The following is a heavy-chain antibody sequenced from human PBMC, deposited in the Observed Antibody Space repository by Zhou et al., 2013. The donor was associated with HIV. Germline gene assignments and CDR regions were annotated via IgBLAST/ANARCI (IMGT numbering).Heavy chain of an antibody. CDR1: GYTFTNYY. CDR2: INPSGGST. Sequence: QVQLVQSGAEVQKPGASVKVSCKASGYTFTNYYMHWVRQAPGQGLEWMGIINPSGGSTRYAQKFQGRVTMTRDTSTSTVYMELSSLRSEDTAVYYCARVGYGNGFDYWGQGTLVTVSS. CDR3: ARVGYGNGFDY. D-gene: IGHD2-8*01. V-gene: IGHV1-46*01. J-gene: IGHJ4*02.